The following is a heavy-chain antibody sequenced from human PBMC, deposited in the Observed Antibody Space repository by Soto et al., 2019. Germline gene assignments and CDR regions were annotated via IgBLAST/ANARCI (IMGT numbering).Heavy chain of an antibody. V-gene: IGHV1-69*02. J-gene: IGHJ3*02. CDR2: IIPILGIA. CDR3: ARWTTVTVDDAFDI. D-gene: IGHD4-17*01. Sequence: GASVKVSCKASGGTFSSYTISWVRQAPGQGLEWMGRIIPILGIANYAQKFQGRVTITPDKSTSTAYMELSSLRSEDTAVYYCARWTTVTVDDAFDIWGQGTMVTVSS. CDR1: GGTFSSYT.